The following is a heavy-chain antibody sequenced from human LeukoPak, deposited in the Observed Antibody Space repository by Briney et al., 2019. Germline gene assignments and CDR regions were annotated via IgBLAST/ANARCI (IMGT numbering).Heavy chain of an antibody. CDR2: ISGTADSK. Sequence: PGGSLRLSCAASRSTFRNYAMSWVRQAPGRGLEWLSIISGTADSKYYADSVKGRFTISRDNPRSTLYLEMKSLRAEDTAVYYCAKADATIGGAFDTWGQGTMVIVSS. J-gene: IGHJ3*02. CDR3: AKADATIGGAFDT. D-gene: IGHD3-16*01. CDR1: RSTFRNYA. V-gene: IGHV3-23*01.